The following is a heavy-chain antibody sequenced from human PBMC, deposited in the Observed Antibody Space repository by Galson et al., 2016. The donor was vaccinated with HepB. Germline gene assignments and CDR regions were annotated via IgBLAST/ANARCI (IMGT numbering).Heavy chain of an antibody. J-gene: IGHJ3*02. CDR3: TRDGGRGWFRGNAFDI. Sequence: ETLSLTCTVSGGSVNSGTYYWNWIRQPPGKGLEWIGFIYHSGSTNYNPPLKSGVTISLDTSKKHIYLRLSSVTAADTAVYYCTRDGGRGWFRGNAFDIWGQGTMVTVSS. CDR1: GGSVNSGTYY. D-gene: IGHD6-19*01. V-gene: IGHV4-61*03. CDR2: IYHSGST.